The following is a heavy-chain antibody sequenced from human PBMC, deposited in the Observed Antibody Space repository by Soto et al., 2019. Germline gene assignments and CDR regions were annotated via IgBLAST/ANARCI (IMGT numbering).Heavy chain of an antibody. CDR3: ARGKSGYTYEYLDH. D-gene: IGHD5-12*01. V-gene: IGHV1-69*01. CDR2: IIPIFGTA. CDR1: GGTFSNYA. J-gene: IGHJ4*02. Sequence: QVQLVQSGAEVKKPGSSVKVSCTPSGGTFSNYAISWVRQAPGQGLEWMGGIIPIFGTADYAQKFQGRVAITADESTSTAYMELSSLRSEDTAVYYCARGKSGYTYEYLDHWGQGTLVTVSS.